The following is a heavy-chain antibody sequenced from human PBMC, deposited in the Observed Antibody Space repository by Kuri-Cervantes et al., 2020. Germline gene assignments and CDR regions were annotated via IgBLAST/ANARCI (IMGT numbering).Heavy chain of an antibody. D-gene: IGHD2-2*01. CDR3: ARGSSTYCSSTSCYVWFDP. CDR2: MNPNSGNT. J-gene: IGHJ5*02. V-gene: IGHV1-8*01. Sequence: ASVKVSCKASGYTFTSYDINWVRQATGQGLEWMGWMNPNSGNTGYAQKFQGRVTMTRNTSISTAYMELSRLRSDDTAVYYCARGSSTYCSSTSCYVWFDPWGQGTLVTVSS. CDR1: GYTFTSYD.